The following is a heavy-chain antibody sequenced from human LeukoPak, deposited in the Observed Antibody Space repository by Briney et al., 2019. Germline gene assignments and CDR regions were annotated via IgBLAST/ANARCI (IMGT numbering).Heavy chain of an antibody. D-gene: IGHD1-26*01. CDR1: GFTFSSYD. V-gene: IGHV3-13*01. Sequence: GGSLRLSCAASGFTFSSYDMHWVRQGTGKGLEWVSAIGTAGDTYYPGSVKGRFTISRENAKNSLYLQMNSLRAGDTAVYYCARALSDLGATTSYYYGMDVWGKGTTVTVSS. CDR3: ARALSDLGATTSYYYGMDV. CDR2: IGTAGDT. J-gene: IGHJ6*04.